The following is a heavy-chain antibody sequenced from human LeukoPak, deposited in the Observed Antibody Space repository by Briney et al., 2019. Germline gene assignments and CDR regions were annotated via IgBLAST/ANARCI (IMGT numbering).Heavy chain of an antibody. CDR1: GYSFTSYW. CDR3: ARRQGCSSTSCPPDS. D-gene: IGHD2-2*01. CDR2: IYPGDSDT. Sequence: EESLKISCKGSGYSFTSYWIGWVRQMPGKGLEWMGIIYPGDSDTRYSPSFQGQVTMSADKSINTAYLQWSSLKASDTAMYYCARRQGCSSTSCPPDSWGQGTLVTVSS. J-gene: IGHJ4*02. V-gene: IGHV5-51*01.